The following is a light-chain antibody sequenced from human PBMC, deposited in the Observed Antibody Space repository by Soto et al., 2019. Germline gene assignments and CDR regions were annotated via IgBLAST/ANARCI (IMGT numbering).Light chain of an antibody. J-gene: IGKJ5*01. V-gene: IGKV3-11*01. Sequence: PGETATLSCRPSQSVSNYLAWYQQKPGQAPRLLIYDASSRATGIPARFSGSGSGTDFTLTISSLEPEDFAVYYCQQRSNWPSITFGQGTRLEIK. CDR1: QSVSNY. CDR2: DAS. CDR3: QQRSNWPSIT.